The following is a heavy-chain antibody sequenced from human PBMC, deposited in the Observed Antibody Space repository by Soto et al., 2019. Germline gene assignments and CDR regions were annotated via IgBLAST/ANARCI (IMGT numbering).Heavy chain of an antibody. D-gene: IGHD4-17*01. Sequence: ASVKVSCKVSGYTLTELSMHWVRQAPGKGLEWMGGFDPEDGETIYAQKFQGRVTMTEDTSTDTAYMELSSLRSEDTAVYYCATAPMTTRAFDIWGQGTMVTVPS. V-gene: IGHV1-24*01. J-gene: IGHJ3*02. CDR2: FDPEDGET. CDR1: GYTLTELS. CDR3: ATAPMTTRAFDI.